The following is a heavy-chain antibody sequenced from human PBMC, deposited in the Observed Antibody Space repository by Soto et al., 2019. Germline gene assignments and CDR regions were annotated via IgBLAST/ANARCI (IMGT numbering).Heavy chain of an antibody. CDR1: GYTFTGYY. CDR2: INPNSGGT. V-gene: IGHV1-2*04. CDR3: ARDSSSSVYYYYMDV. J-gene: IGHJ6*03. Sequence: ASVKXSCKASGYTFTGYYMHWVRQAPGQGLEWMGWINPNSGGTNYAQKFQGWVTMTRDTSISTAYMELSRLRSDDTAVYYCARDSSSSVYYYYMDVWGKGTTVTVSS. D-gene: IGHD6-6*01.